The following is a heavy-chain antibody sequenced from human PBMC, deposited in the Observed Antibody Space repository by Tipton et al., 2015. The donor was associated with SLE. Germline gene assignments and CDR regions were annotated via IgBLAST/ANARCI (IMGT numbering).Heavy chain of an antibody. CDR1: GFTFNSYS. J-gene: IGHJ4*02. Sequence: SLRLSCAASGFTFNSYSMNWVRHAPGKGLEWVSSISISGSYIYYADSVKGRFTISRDNAKNSLYLQMNSLRAEDTAVYYCARDRGRFGDYFDYWGQGTLVTVSS. CDR3: ARDRGRFGDYFDY. D-gene: IGHD1-26*01. CDR2: ISISGSYI. V-gene: IGHV3-21*01.